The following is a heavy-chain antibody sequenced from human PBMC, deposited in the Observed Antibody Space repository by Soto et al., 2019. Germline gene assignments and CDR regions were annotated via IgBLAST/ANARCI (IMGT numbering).Heavy chain of an antibody. J-gene: IGHJ4*02. CDR2: IYYSGTT. CDR3: ARREIQGPIDY. CDR1: GYSIGSSNW. V-gene: IGHV4-28*01. D-gene: IGHD1-26*01. Sequence: SETLSLTCAVSGYSIGSSNWWGWIRQPPGKGLEWIGYIYYSGTTYYNPSLKSRVTMSVDTSKNQFSLKLTSVTAVDTAVYYCARREIQGPIDYWGQGTLVTVSS.